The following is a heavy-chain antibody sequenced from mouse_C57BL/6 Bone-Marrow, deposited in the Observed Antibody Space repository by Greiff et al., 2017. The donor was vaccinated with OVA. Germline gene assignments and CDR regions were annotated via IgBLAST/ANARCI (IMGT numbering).Heavy chain of an antibody. V-gene: IGHV1-64*01. CDR1: GYTFTSYW. Sequence: VKLQQPGAELVKPGASVKLSCKASGYTFTSYWMHWVKQRPGQGLEWIGMIHPNSGSTNYNEKFKSKATLTVDKSSSTAYMQLSSLTSEDSAVYYCARSLLLRPYAMDYWGQGTSVTVSS. J-gene: IGHJ4*01. CDR2: IHPNSGST. CDR3: ARSLLLRPYAMDY. D-gene: IGHD1-1*01.